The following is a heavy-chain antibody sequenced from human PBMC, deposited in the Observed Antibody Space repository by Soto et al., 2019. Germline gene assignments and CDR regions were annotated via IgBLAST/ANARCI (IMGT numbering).Heavy chain of an antibody. J-gene: IGHJ4*02. CDR3: ARDFDSSGYYYRRNDY. V-gene: IGHV1-18*01. CDR2: ISAYNGYT. CDR1: GYTFTSYG. Sequence: ASVKVSCKTSGYTFTSYGISWVRQAPGQGLEWMGWISAYNGYTNYAQKLQGRVSMTTDTSTSTAYMGLGSLRSDDTAVYYCARDFDSSGYYYRRNDYWGQGTLVTVSS. D-gene: IGHD3-22*01.